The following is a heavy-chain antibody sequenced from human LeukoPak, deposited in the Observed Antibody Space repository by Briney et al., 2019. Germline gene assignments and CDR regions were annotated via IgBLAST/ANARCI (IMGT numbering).Heavy chain of an antibody. D-gene: IGHD3-10*01. Sequence: GQSLRLSSAASGFTFSDYYMSWIRQAPGKGLEWVSYISSSGSNIYYADSVKGRFTISRDNAKNSLYLQMNSLRAEDTAVYYCARDTVRGVISGYYYYYYMDVWGKGTTVTISS. CDR1: GFTFSDYY. J-gene: IGHJ6*03. CDR2: ISSSGSNI. CDR3: ARDTVRGVISGYYYYYYMDV. V-gene: IGHV3-11*01.